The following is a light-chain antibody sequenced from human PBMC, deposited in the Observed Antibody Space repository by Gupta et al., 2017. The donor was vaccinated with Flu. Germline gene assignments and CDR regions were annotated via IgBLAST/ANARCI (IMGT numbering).Light chain of an antibody. V-gene: IGKV3-15*01. CDR2: GAS. Sequence: GERATLSCRASQSVSSNLAWYQQKPGQAPRLLIYGASTRATGIPARFSGSGSGTEFTLTISSLQSEDFAVYYCQQYKNWSWTFGQGTKVEIK. J-gene: IGKJ1*01. CDR3: QQYKNWSWT. CDR1: QSVSSN.